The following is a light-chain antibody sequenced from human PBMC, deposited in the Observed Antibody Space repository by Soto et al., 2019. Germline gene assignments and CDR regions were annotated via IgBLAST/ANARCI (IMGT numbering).Light chain of an antibody. CDR1: QTVGRNY. J-gene: IGKJ5*01. CDR3: QQYVNSPIT. CDR2: DAS. V-gene: IGKV3-20*01. Sequence: PGERATLSCRASQTVGRNYLAWFQQKPGQAPRLPIYDASTKATGIPDKFGGSGSGTDFTLTISRLEPEDFAVYYCQQYVNSPITFGQGTRLEIK.